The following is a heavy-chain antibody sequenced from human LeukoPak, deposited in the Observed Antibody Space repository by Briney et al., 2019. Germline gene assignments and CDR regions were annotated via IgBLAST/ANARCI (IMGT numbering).Heavy chain of an antibody. V-gene: IGHV4-59*01. J-gene: IGHJ3*02. CDR2: IYYSGST. CDR3: ARVGTPRDI. Sequence: SETLSLTCAVYGGSFSGYYWSWIRQPPGKGLEWIGYIYYSGSTNYNPSLKSRVTISVDTSKNQFSLKLSSVTAADTAVYYCARVGTPRDIWGQGTMVTVSS. D-gene: IGHD3-10*01. CDR1: GGSFSGYY.